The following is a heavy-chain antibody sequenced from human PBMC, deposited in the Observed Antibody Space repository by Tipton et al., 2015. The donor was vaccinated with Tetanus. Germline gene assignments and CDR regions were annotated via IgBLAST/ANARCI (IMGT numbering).Heavy chain of an antibody. V-gene: IGHV4-34*01. CDR3: ARDHRLSASYAGWFDP. D-gene: IGHD2-8*01. J-gene: IGHJ5*02. CDR2: IDHDGLS. Sequence: TLSLTCDVSGGSFKGYYWTWIRQSPIKGLEWIGEIDHDGLSNYNPSLGSRVTMSVDTSKNQFSLRLKSVTPADTAMYYCARDHRLSASYAGWFDPWGQGTLVTVSS. CDR1: GGSFKGYY.